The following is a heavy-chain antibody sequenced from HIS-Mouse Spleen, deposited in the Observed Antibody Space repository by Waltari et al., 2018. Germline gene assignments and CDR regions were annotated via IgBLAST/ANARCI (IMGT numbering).Heavy chain of an antibody. V-gene: IGHV3-53*01. CDR1: GFTVSSNY. CDR3: ARDTVIAARSYGMDV. D-gene: IGHD6-6*01. Sequence: EVQLVASGGGLIQPGGSLRLSCAASGFTVSSNYTSWVRPAPGTGLEWVSVIYSGGSTYYADSVKGRFTISRDNSKNTLYLQMNSLRAEDTAVYYCARDTVIAARSYGMDVWGQGTTVTVSS. CDR2: IYSGGST. J-gene: IGHJ6*02.